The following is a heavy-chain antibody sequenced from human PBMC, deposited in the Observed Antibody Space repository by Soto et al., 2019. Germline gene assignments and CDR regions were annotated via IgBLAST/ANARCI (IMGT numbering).Heavy chain of an antibody. Sequence: EVQLVESGGGLVQPGGSLRLSCAASGFTFSSYWMTWVRQAPGKGLEWVANINEDGSDKYYVGSVKGRFTISRDNAKNSLYLQLSSLRAEDTAVYYCAKDGGTGSGSSYGYWGQGTLVIVSS. V-gene: IGHV3-7*01. CDR3: AKDGGTGSGSSYGY. CDR2: INEDGSDK. J-gene: IGHJ4*02. CDR1: GFTFSSYW. D-gene: IGHD3-22*01.